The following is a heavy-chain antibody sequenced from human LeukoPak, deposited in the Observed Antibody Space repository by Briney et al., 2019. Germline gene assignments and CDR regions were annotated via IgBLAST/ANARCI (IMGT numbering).Heavy chain of an antibody. CDR1: GFTFSSYS. CDR3: ARDFDLDYFDY. Sequence: GGSLRLSWAASGFTFSSYSMNWVRQAPGKGLEWVSSISSSSSYIYYADSVKGRFTISRDNAKNSLYLQMNSLRAEDTAVYYCARDFDLDYFDYWGQGTLVTVSS. V-gene: IGHV3-21*01. J-gene: IGHJ4*02. D-gene: IGHD3-3*01. CDR2: ISSSSSYI.